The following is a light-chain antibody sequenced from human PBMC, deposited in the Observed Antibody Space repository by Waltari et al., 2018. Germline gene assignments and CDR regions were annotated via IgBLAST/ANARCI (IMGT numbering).Light chain of an antibody. Sequence: QSVLTQPPSASGTPGPRVTIYCSGTSSNIGSNIVNWYQQFPGTAPKLLIYSNNQRPSGVPDRFSGSKSGTSGSLAISGLRSEDEADYFCAAWDDSLNGWVFGGGTKLTVL. CDR1: SSNIGSNI. CDR2: SNN. J-gene: IGLJ3*02. V-gene: IGLV1-44*01. CDR3: AAWDDSLNGWV.